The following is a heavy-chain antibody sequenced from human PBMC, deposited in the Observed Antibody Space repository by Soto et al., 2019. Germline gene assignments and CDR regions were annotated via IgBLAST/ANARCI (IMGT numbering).Heavy chain of an antibody. CDR2: IYYSGST. Sequence: SETLSLTCTVSGGSISSGGYYWSWIRQHPGKGLEWIGYIYYSGSTYYNPSLKSRVTISVDTSKNQFSLKLSSVTAADTAVYYCARSSLARTDYWGQGTLVTVSS. CDR3: ARSSLARTDY. V-gene: IGHV4-31*03. CDR1: GGSISSGGYY. J-gene: IGHJ4*02.